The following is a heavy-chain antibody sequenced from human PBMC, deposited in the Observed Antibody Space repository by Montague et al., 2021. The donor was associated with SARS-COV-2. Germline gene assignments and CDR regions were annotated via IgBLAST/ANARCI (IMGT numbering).Heavy chain of an antibody. J-gene: IGHJ6*02. CDR3: ARGGGYYNYGLDV. D-gene: IGHD3-22*01. CDR1: GGSISNYY. CDR2: TYYSGST. V-gene: IGHV4-59*01. Sequence: SETLSLTCTVSGGSISNYYWSWIRQPPGRGLEWIGYTYYSGSTDYSPSLKSRVTISLDTSKNQFSLKVTSVTAADTAVYYCARGGGYYNYGLDVWGPGTTVTVS.